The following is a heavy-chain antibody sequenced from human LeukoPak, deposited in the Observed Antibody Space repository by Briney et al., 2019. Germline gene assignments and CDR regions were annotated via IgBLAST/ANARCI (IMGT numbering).Heavy chain of an antibody. D-gene: IGHD6-19*01. CDR3: TRVRGVAGLDY. CDR2: IRKEADGGPT. V-gene: IGHV3-49*04. Sequence: PGGSMRLSCTSSGFTFRDYAMNWVRQAPGKGLEWVAFIRKEADGGPTEYAASVKGRFIISRDDSKSIAYLQMDSLITEDTAVYYCTRVRGVAGLDYWGQGTLVTVSS. CDR1: GFTFRDYA. J-gene: IGHJ4*02.